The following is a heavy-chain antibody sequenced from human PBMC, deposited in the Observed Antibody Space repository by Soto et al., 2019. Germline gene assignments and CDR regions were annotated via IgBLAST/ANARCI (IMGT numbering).Heavy chain of an antibody. CDR2: IWYDGSNK. Sequence: QVQLVESGGGVVQPGRYLRLYCAASGFTFSSYGMPWVRQAPGKGLEWVAVIWYDGSNKYYADSVKGRFTISRDNSKNTLYLQMNSLRAEDTAVYYCARERYYGSGSYFDYWGQGTLVTVSS. V-gene: IGHV3-33*01. J-gene: IGHJ4*02. CDR1: GFTFSSYG. CDR3: ARERYYGSGSYFDY. D-gene: IGHD3-10*01.